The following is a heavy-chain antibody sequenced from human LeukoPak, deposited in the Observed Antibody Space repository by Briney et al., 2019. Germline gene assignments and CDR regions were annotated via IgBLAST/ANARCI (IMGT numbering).Heavy chain of an antibody. J-gene: IGHJ4*02. D-gene: IGHD1-14*01. CDR3: TRDRVGGDLTGESLY. CDR1: GYIFNNFG. Sequence: ASVKVSCKTSGYIFNNFGITWVRQAPGQGLEWMGWISACNGNTVYTQKVQGRLTLTTDTSTSTAFMELRNLKSDDTGIYYCTRDRVGGDLTGESLYWGQGTLVTVS. V-gene: IGHV1-18*01. CDR2: ISACNGNT.